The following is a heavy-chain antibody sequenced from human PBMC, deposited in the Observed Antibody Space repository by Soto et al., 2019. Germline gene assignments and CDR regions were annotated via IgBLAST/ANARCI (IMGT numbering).Heavy chain of an antibody. CDR2: IIPIFGTA. D-gene: IGHD6-6*01. CDR3: AREAPHSSSFTGNWFDP. J-gene: IGHJ5*02. Sequence: SLKVSCKASGGTFSSYAISWVRQAPGQGLEWMGGIIPIFGTANYAQKFQGRVTITADESTSTAYMELSSLRSEDTAVYYCAREAPHSSSFTGNWFDPWGQGTLVTVSS. V-gene: IGHV1-69*13. CDR1: GGTFSSYA.